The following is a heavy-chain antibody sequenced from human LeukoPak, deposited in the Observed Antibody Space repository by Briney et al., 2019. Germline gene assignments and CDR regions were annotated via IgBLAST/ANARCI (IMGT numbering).Heavy chain of an antibody. CDR2: IYDNGST. CDR3: AIQVLHTAMDY. V-gene: IGHV4-39*01. CDR1: GVSISSSSYH. Sequence: PSETLSLTCTVSGVSISSSSYHWDWIRQPPGKGLEWIGSIYDNGSTYYSPSLKSRVTISEDTSKNQFSLRLNSVTAADTAVYYCAIQVLHTAMDYWGQGTLVSVSS. J-gene: IGHJ4*02. D-gene: IGHD5-18*01.